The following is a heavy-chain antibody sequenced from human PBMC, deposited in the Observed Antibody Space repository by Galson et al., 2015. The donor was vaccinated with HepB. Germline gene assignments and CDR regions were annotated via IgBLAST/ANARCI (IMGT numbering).Heavy chain of an antibody. Sequence: SLRLSCAASGFTFSSYSMNWVRQAPGKGLEWVSSISCTSDYIYYADSVKGRFTISRDNAKNSVYLQMNSLRAEDTAMYYCARERDFYYYYMDVWGRGTTVTVSS. CDR2: ISCTSDYI. J-gene: IGHJ6*03. CDR3: ARERDFYYYYMDV. V-gene: IGHV3-21*01. CDR1: GFTFSSYS.